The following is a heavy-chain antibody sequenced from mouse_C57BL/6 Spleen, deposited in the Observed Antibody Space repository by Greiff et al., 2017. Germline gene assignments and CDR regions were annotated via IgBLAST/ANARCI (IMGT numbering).Heavy chain of an antibody. J-gene: IGHJ3*01. CDR1: GYTFTSYW. CDR3: ASTMVTTRFAY. D-gene: IGHD2-2*01. Sequence: QVQLQQPGAELVKPGASVKVSCKASGYTFTSYWMHWVKQRPGQGLEWIGRIHPSDSDTNYNQKFKGKATLTVDKSSRTAYMQLSSLTSEDSAVYYCASTMVTTRFAYWGQGTLVTVSA. V-gene: IGHV1-74*01. CDR2: IHPSDSDT.